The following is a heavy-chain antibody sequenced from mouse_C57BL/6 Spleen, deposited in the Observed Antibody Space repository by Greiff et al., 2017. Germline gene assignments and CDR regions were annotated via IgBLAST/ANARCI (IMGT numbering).Heavy chain of an antibody. CDR1: GYSITSGYY. J-gene: IGHJ4*01. CDR2: ISYDGSN. V-gene: IGHV3-6*01. D-gene: IGHD4-1*01. CDR3: ATGRIRAMDY. Sequence: EVKLVESGPGLVKPSQSLSLTCSVTGYSITSGYYWNWIRQFPGNKLEWMGYISYDGSNNYNPSLKNRISITRDTSKNQFFLKLNSVTTEDTATYYCATGRIRAMDYWGQGTSVTVSS.